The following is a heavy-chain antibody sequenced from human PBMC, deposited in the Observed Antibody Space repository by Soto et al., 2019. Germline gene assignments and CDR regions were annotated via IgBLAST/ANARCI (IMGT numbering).Heavy chain of an antibody. Sequence: QVDLVQSGAEVKRPGASVTISCKASVSATTKYYIHWVRQAPGRGLEWMGIINPGGGSASYAQKFQGRVTVYRDTSTGTVFMDLSSLRSEDTAVYYCARDTNGWSLYGLDVWGQGTTVTVSS. CDR2: INPGGGSA. J-gene: IGHJ6*02. D-gene: IGHD6-19*01. V-gene: IGHV1-46*01. CDR3: ARDTNGWSLYGLDV. CDR1: VSATTKYY.